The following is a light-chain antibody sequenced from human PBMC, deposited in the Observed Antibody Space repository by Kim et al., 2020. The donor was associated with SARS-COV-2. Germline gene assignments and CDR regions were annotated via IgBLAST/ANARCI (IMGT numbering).Light chain of an antibody. CDR2: EDN. Sequence: NFMLTQPHSVSGSPGKTVTISCTRSSGSIASSYVPWYQQRPGSAPTSVIYEDNQRPSGVPDRFSGSIDSSSNSASLTISGLQTEDEADYYCLSYDTTNPLYVFGTGTKVTVL. V-gene: IGLV6-57*04. CDR1: SGSIASSY. CDR3: LSYDTTNPLYV. J-gene: IGLJ1*01.